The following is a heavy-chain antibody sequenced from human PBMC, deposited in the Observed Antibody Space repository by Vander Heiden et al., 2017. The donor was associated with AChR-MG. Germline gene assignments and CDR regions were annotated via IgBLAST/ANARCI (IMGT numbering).Heavy chain of an antibody. Sequence: QVQLVEHGGGAVQPGRSLSLSCVACCFIFRNGVLPWARQAPGKGLGWVSIISNDANDAYYPDSVKGRFTISRDNSKNALYLQMNSLRADDTAVYYCASRGCSSRGCFSSGFEIWGQGTKVTVSS. CDR3: ASRGCSSRGCFSSGFEI. D-gene: IGHD2-2*01. V-gene: IGHV3-30-3*01. CDR2: ISNDANDA. CDR1: CFIFRNGV. J-gene: IGHJ3*02.